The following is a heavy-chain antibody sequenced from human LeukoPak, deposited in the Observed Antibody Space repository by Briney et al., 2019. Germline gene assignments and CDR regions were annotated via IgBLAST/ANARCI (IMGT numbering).Heavy chain of an antibody. CDR2: IYYSGST. D-gene: IGHD4-23*01. V-gene: IGHV4-59*01. CDR3: ARDRDGGLYFDY. CDR1: GGSISSYY. Sequence: SETLSLTCTVSGGSISSYYWSWIRQPPGKGLEWIGYIYYSGSTNYNPSLKSRVTISVDTSKNQFSLKLSSVTAADTAVYYWARDRDGGLYFDYGGQGTLVTVSS. J-gene: IGHJ4*02.